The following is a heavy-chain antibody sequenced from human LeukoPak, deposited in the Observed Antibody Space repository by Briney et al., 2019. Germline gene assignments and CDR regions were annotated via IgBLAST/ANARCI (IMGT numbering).Heavy chain of an antibody. CDR2: IYYSGST. D-gene: IGHD4-23*01. J-gene: IGHJ3*02. CDR3: ARPRGKYYGGNSRRDAFDI. V-gene: IGHV4-39*07. Sequence: SETLSLTCTVSGGSISSSSYYWGWIRQPPGKGLEWIGSIYYSGSTYYNPSLKSRVTISVDTSKNQFSLKLSSVTAADTAVYYCARPRGKYYGGNSRRDAFDIWGQGTMVTVSS. CDR1: GGSISSSSYY.